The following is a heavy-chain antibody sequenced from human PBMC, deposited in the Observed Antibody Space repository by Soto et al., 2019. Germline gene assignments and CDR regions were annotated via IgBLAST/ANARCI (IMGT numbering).Heavy chain of an antibody. CDR2: ISAYNGNT. V-gene: IGHV1-18*04. Sequence: ASVKVSCKASGYTFTSYGISWVRQAPGQGLEWMGWISAYNGNTNYAQKLQGRVTMTTDTSTSTAYMELRSLRSDDTAVYYCARSQYYDFFSGSTRRLETSVYWGQGILVT. CDR1: GYTFTSYG. CDR3: ARSQYYDFFSGSTRRLETSVY. D-gene: IGHD3-3*01. J-gene: IGHJ4*02.